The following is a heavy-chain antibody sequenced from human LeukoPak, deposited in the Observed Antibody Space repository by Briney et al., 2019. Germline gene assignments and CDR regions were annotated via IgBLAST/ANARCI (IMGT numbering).Heavy chain of an antibody. D-gene: IGHD1/OR15-1a*01. J-gene: IGHJ4*02. CDR2: LNPNTGDT. CDR3: ARGNTTGRRFDY. CDR1: EYTFIGYY. V-gene: IGHV1-2*02. Sequence: ASVKVSCKASEYTFIGYYIQWVRQAPGQGLEWMGWLNPNTGDTNYAQKFQGRVTMTGDTSISTAYMELSRLRSDDTAVYYCARGNTTGRRFDYWGQGTLVTVSS.